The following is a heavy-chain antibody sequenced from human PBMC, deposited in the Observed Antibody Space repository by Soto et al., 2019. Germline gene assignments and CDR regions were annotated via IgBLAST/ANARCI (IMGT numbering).Heavy chain of an antibody. CDR3: ARAVNDFWSGTGDY. Sequence: GGSLRLSCAASGFTVSSNYMSWVRQAPGKGLEWVSVIYSGGSTYYADSVKGRFTISRDNSKNTLYLQMNSLRAEDTAVYYCARAVNDFWSGTGDYWGQGTLVTVSS. CDR2: IYSGGST. CDR1: GFTVSSNY. D-gene: IGHD3-3*01. V-gene: IGHV3-66*01. J-gene: IGHJ4*02.